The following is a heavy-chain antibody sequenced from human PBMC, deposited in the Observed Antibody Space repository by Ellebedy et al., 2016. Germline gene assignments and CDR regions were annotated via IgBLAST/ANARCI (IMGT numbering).Heavy chain of an antibody. Sequence: SETLSLXXAVYGGSFSGYYWSWIRQPPGKGLEWIGEINHSGSTNYNPSLKSRVTISVDTSKNQFSLKLSSVTAADTAVYYCAREVVVTAIRYYYYGMDVWGQGTTVTVSS. CDR2: INHSGST. V-gene: IGHV4-34*01. D-gene: IGHD2-21*02. J-gene: IGHJ6*02. CDR1: GGSFSGYY. CDR3: AREVVVTAIRYYYYGMDV.